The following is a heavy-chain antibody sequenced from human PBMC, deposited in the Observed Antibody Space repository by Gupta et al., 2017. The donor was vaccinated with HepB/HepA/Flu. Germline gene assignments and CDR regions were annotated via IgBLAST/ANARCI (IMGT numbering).Heavy chain of an antibody. J-gene: IGHJ4*02. CDR1: GFTFSNYV. CDR3: ARGGDFDS. Sequence: QVQLAKSGGGVVQPGRSLRLSCAGSGFTFSNYVMRWVRQAPGKGLEWLTFISYDGSYSKYANSVKGRFTISRDNSKNTLYLQLNSLRPEDTALYFCARGGDFDSWGQGTLVTVSS. CDR2: ISYDGSYS. V-gene: IGHV3-30*03. D-gene: IGHD1-26*01.